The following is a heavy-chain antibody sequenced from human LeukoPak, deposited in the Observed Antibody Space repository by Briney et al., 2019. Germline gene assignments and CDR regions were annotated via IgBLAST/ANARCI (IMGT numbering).Heavy chain of an antibody. J-gene: IGHJ4*02. CDR2: IHYSGIT. D-gene: IGHD4-17*01. V-gene: IGHV4-59*01. CDR3: ARGSRAVTTSSNIHPYYFDY. CDR1: GGSINSLY. Sequence: SETLSLTCTVSGGSINSLYWNWIRQLPGKGLEWIGYIHYSGITNYNPSFNSRVTISLDTSKNQFSLKLTSVNAADMAVYYCARGSRAVTTSSNIHPYYFDYWGQGTLVTVSS.